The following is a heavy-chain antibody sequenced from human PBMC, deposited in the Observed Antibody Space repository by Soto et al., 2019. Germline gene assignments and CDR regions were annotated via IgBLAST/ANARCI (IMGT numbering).Heavy chain of an antibody. D-gene: IGHD1-1*01. CDR2: INTANGDT. Sequence: QVQLVQSGPEVKKPGASVKVSCKTSGYSFTSYPVHWVRQAPGQRLEWMGWINTANGDTKYSQTFQARITITRDTSASAAYMEVSSLRSEDSAVYYCTRDNNGLGDYWGQGTLVTVSS. J-gene: IGHJ4*02. CDR3: TRDNNGLGDY. V-gene: IGHV1-3*04. CDR1: GYSFTSYP.